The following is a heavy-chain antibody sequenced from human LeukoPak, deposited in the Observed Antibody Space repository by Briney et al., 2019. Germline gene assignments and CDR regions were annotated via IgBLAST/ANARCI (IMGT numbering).Heavy chain of an antibody. CDR3: ARAVDVADY. D-gene: IGHD3-16*01. Sequence: GGSLRLSCVAPGFIFTDHWMSWVRQAPGKGLDWVANIKEDESAKFYADSVRGRFTISRDNAKNSVYLEMNNLRVEDTAVYYCARAVDVADYWGRGTLVTVSS. J-gene: IGHJ4*02. CDR1: GFIFTDHW. V-gene: IGHV3-7*01. CDR2: IKEDESAK.